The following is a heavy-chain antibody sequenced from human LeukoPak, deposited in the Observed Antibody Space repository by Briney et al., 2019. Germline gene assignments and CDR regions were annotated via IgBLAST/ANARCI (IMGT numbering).Heavy chain of an antibody. CDR3: ARDLPYSSSWESIDY. J-gene: IGHJ4*02. CDR2: ISAYNGNT. CDR1: GYTFTSYG. D-gene: IGHD6-13*01. V-gene: IGHV1-18*01. Sequence: ASVKVSCKASGYTFTSYGISWVRQAPGQGLEWMGWISAYNGNTNYAQKLQGRVTMTTDTSTSTAYMELRSLRSDDTAVYYCARDLPYSSSWESIDYWGQGTLVTVSS.